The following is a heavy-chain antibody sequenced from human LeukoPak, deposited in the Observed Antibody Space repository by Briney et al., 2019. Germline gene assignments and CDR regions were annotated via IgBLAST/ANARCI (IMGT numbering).Heavy chain of an antibody. CDR1: GGSISSYY. D-gene: IGHD4-17*01. CDR2: IHTSGST. J-gene: IGHJ4*02. CDR3: ARSLDDYGWSDY. Sequence: SETLSLRCTVSGGSISSYYWSRIRRPAGTGLEWIGRIHTSGSTSYNTSLKRRVTVSVDPSKNQFSLKLSSVAAADTAVYCCARSLDDYGWSDYWGQGTLVTVSS. V-gene: IGHV4-4*07.